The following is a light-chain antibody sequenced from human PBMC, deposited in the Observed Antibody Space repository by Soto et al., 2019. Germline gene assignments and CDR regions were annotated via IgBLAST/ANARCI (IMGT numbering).Light chain of an antibody. CDR2: AVS. V-gene: IGLV2-8*01. J-gene: IGLJ1*01. Sequence: QSLLAQPPSASGSPGRSVTISCTGTSSDVGGYKYVSWYQQYPGKAPKLMIYAVSERPSGVPDRFSGSKSGNTASLTVSGLQAEDEADYYCSSYAGSNDYVFGTGTKVTVL. CDR3: SSYAGSNDYV. CDR1: SSDVGGYKY.